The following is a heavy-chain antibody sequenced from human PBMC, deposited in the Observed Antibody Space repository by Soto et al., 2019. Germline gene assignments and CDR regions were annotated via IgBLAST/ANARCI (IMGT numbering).Heavy chain of an antibody. D-gene: IGHD2-15*01. J-gene: IGHJ5*02. CDR3: ARRLAATPAWFDP. CDR2: INAGNGNT. CDR1: GYTFTSYA. Sequence: GASVKVSCKASGYTFTSYAMHWVRQAPGQRLEWMGWINAGNGNTKYSQKFQGRVTITRDTSASTAYMELSSLRSEDTAVYYCARRLAATPAWFDPWGQGTLVTVPQ. V-gene: IGHV1-3*01.